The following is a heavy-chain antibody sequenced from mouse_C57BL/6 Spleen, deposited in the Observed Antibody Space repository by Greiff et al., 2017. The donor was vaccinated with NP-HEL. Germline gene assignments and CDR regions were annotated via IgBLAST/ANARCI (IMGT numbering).Heavy chain of an antibody. Sequence: EVHLVESGPGLVKPSQSLSLTCSVTGYSITSGYYWNWIRQFPGNKLEWMGYISYDGSNNYNPSLKNRISITRDTSKNQFFLKLNSVTTEDTATYYCASGGGDAMDYWGQGTSVTVSS. D-gene: IGHD1-1*02. V-gene: IGHV3-6*01. CDR1: GYSITSGYY. CDR3: ASGGGDAMDY. J-gene: IGHJ4*01. CDR2: ISYDGSN.